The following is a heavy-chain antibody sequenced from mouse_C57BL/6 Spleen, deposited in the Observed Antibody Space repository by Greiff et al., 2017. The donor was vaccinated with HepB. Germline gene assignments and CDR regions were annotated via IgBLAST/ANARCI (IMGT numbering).Heavy chain of an antibody. J-gene: IGHJ4*01. CDR2: IYPGDGDT. CDR1: GYAFSSYW. Sequence: QVQLKESGAELVKPGASVKISCKASGYAFSSYWMNWVKQRPGKGLEWIGQIYPGDGDTNYNGKFKGKATLTADKSSSTAYMQLSSLTSEDSAVYFCARRGYDDYYAMDYWGQGTSVTVSS. D-gene: IGHD2-2*01. CDR3: ARRGYDDYYAMDY. V-gene: IGHV1-80*01.